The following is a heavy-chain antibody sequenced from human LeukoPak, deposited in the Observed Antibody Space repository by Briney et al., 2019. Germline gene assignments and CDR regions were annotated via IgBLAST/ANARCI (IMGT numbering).Heavy chain of an antibody. CDR2: ISSSSSYI. CDR1: GFTFSSYS. J-gene: IGHJ6*02. Sequence: PGGSLRLSCAASGFTFSSYSMNWVRQAPGKGLEWVSSISSSSSYIYYADSVKGRFTISRDNAKNSLYLQMNSLRAEDTALYYCAKDVAGYSSGWSYGMDVWGQGTTVTVSS. V-gene: IGHV3-21*04. CDR3: AKDVAGYSSGWSYGMDV. D-gene: IGHD6-19*01.